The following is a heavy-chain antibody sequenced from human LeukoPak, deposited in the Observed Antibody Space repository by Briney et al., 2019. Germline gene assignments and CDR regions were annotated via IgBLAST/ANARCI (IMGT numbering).Heavy chain of an antibody. D-gene: IGHD2-8*02. J-gene: IGHJ3*02. CDR1: GFTFSDYY. Sequence: GRSLRLSCVAYGFTFSDYYMSWIRQTPGKGLEWVSYISGSGNTIFCADSVKGRFIISRDNAKSSLYLQLNSLRAEDTAAYYCARVVYCTGDICQLLAFHTWGQGTMVPVSS. CDR2: ISGSGNTI. V-gene: IGHV3-11*01. CDR3: ARVVYCTGDICQLLAFHT.